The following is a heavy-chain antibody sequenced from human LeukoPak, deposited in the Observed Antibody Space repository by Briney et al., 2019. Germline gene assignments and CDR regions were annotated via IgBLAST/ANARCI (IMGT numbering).Heavy chain of an antibody. CDR3: ARVGSGYYFSIDY. CDR2: MYYRGST. V-gene: IGHV4-39*07. CDR1: GGSISISSYY. J-gene: IGHJ4*02. D-gene: IGHD3-3*01. Sequence: SETLSLTCTVSGGSISISSYYWGWIRQPPGKGLEWIGSMYYRGSTYYNPSLKSRVTISVDTSKNQFSLKLSSVTAADTAVYYCARVGSGYYFSIDYWGQGTLVTVSS.